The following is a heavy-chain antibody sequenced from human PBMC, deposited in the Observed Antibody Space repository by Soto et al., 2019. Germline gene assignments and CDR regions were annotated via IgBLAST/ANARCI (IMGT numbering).Heavy chain of an antibody. D-gene: IGHD6-13*01. Sequence: PSETLSLTCTVSGGSISSGGYYWSWIRQHPGKGLEWIGYIYYSGSTYYNPSLKSRVTISVDTSKNQFSLKLSSVTAADTAVYYCARGQHSSSWYNWFDPWGQGTLVTVSS. CDR2: IYYSGST. J-gene: IGHJ5*02. V-gene: IGHV4-31*03. CDR3: ARGQHSSSWYNWFDP. CDR1: GGSISSGGYY.